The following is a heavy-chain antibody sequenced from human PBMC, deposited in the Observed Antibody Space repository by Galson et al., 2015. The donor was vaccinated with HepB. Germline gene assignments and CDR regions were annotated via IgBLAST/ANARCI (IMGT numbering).Heavy chain of an antibody. Sequence: SLRLSCAASGFTFRSYVMSWVRQAPGKGLEWVSGISSGGGTTYYADSVKGRFTISRDNSKNTLYLQMNSLRAEDTAVYYCARMSGFLAFDYWGQGTLVTVSS. CDR1: GFTFRSYV. J-gene: IGHJ4*02. CDR3: ARMSGFLAFDY. CDR2: ISSGGGTT. D-gene: IGHD5-12*01. V-gene: IGHV3-23*01.